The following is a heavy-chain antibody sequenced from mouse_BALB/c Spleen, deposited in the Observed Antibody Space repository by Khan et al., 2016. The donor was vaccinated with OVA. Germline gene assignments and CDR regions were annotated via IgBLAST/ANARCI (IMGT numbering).Heavy chain of an antibody. J-gene: IGHJ3*01. CDR2: IWSGGST. CDR1: GFSLTNYG. D-gene: IGHD2-4*01. CDR3: ARNYDYDEGLAY. V-gene: IGHV2-2*02. Sequence: VQLQESGPGLVQPSQSLSITCTVSGFSLTNYGVHWVRQSPGKGLEWLGVIWSGGSTDYHEAFISRLSISKDNSKSKVFFKMNSLQPNDTAMYYCARNYDYDEGLAYWGQGTLVTVSA.